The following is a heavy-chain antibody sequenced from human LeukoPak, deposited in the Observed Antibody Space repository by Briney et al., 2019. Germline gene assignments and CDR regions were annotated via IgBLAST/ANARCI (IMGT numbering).Heavy chain of an antibody. J-gene: IGHJ6*03. CDR1: GASISSGGHY. Sequence: SETLSLTCTVSGASISSGGHYWSWIRQHPGKGLEWIGYIYYSGSTYYNPSLKSRLIISLDTSKDHFSLNLSSVTAADTAVYYCASTIYYYYVDVWGKGTTVTVSS. CDR2: IYYSGST. V-gene: IGHV4-31*03. CDR3: ASTIYYYYVDV. D-gene: IGHD2-21*01.